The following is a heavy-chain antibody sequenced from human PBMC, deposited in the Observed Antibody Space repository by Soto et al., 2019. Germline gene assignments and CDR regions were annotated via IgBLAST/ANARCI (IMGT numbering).Heavy chain of an antibody. V-gene: IGHV1-18*01. J-gene: IGHJ6*02. Sequence: GASVKVSCKASGYTFTSYGISWVRQAPGQGLEWMGWISAYNGNTNYAQKLQGRVTMTTDTSTSTAYMELRSLRSDDTAVYYCARASGYYDFWSGYPGGSGTDVWGQGTTVTVSS. D-gene: IGHD3-3*01. CDR3: ARASGYYDFWSGYPGGSGTDV. CDR1: GYTFTSYG. CDR2: ISAYNGNT.